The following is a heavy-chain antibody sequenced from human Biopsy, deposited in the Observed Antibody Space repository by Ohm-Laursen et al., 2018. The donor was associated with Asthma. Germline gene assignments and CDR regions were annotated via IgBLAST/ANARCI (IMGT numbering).Heavy chain of an antibody. CDR2: ISVYNGNT. Sequence: GSSVKVSCKTSGHTFNSAGITWVRQAPGQGLEWMGWISVYNGNTKVAQKLQDRVTMITDTSTSTAYMELRSLRSDDTAVYFCARAVDYSHYYGIDVWGQGTTVTV. J-gene: IGHJ6*02. CDR3: ARAVDYSHYYGIDV. V-gene: IGHV1-18*01. D-gene: IGHD3-10*01. CDR1: GHTFNSAG.